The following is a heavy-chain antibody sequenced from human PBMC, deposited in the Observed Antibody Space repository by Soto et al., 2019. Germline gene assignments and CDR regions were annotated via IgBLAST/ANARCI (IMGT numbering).Heavy chain of an antibody. V-gene: IGHV3-15*01. CDR2: IKSKTDGGTT. CDR3: TAGYCSGGSCYPGWFDP. CDR1: GFTFSNAW. J-gene: IGHJ5*02. D-gene: IGHD2-15*01. Sequence: GGSLRLSCAASGFTFSNAWMSWVRQAPGKGLEWVGRIKSKTDGGTTDYAAPVKGRFTISRDDSKNTLYLQMNSLKTEDTAVYYCTAGYCSGGSCYPGWFDPWGQGTLVTVSS.